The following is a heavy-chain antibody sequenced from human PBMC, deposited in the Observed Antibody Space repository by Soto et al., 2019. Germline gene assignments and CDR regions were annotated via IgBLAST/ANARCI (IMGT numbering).Heavy chain of an antibody. CDR2: IYSGGYT. V-gene: IGHV3-53*01. Sequence: EVQLVESGGGLIQPGGSLRLSCAVSGFTVSNNYMSWVRQAPGKGLEGVSVIYSGGYTAYGDSVKGRFTISRDNSKNTLFSKVNSRGARAPAVVSGAAHPGGGGYWGQGTLVTVSS. CDR1: GFTVSNNY. J-gene: IGHJ4*02. D-gene: IGHD3-10*01. CDR3: AAHPGGGGY.